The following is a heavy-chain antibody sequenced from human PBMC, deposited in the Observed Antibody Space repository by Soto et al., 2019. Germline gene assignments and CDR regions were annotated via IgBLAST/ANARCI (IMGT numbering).Heavy chain of an antibody. V-gene: IGHV1-69*13. CDR2: IIPIFGAP. CDR1: GGTFGNYA. D-gene: IGHD3-3*01. Sequence: SVKVSCKASGGTFGNYAINWVRQAPGQGLEWIGGIIPIFGAPNYAPKFQGRVTIAADESTNTAYMDLSSLRSEDTAVYYCARGVLRFRDWTPNDFWGQGTLVTVSS. J-gene: IGHJ4*02. CDR3: ARGVLRFRDWTPNDF.